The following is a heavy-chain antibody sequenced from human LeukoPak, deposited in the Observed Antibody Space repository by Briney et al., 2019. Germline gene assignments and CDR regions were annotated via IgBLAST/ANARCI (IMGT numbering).Heavy chain of an antibody. CDR1: GVSISDYY. Sequence: SETLSLTCTVSGVSISDYYWSWIRQPAGKGLEWIGRTYTSGSLNYNPSLKSRVTMSVDTSKNQFSLKLSSVTAADTAVYYCARELMITFGGIIVSPYFDYWGQGTLVTVSS. V-gene: IGHV4-4*07. D-gene: IGHD3-16*02. J-gene: IGHJ4*02. CDR3: ARELMITFGGIIVSPYFDY. CDR2: TYTSGSL.